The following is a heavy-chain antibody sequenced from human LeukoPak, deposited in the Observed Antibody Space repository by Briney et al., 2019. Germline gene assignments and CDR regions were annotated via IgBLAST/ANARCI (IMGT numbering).Heavy chain of an antibody. J-gene: IGHJ4*02. Sequence: SETLSLTCNVSGGSISSGGYRWHWIRQHPGKGLEWIGYIYYSGGTYYNPSLKSRVTISVDTSKNQFSLKLSSVTAADTAVYYCARDGVAGGFDYWGQGTLVTVSS. CDR3: ARDGVAGGFDY. CDR1: GGSISSGGYR. D-gene: IGHD6-19*01. V-gene: IGHV4-31*03. CDR2: IYYSGGT.